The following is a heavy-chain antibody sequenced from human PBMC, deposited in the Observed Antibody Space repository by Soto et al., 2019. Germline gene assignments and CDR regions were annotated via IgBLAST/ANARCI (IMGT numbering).Heavy chain of an antibody. D-gene: IGHD2-15*01. CDR3: ARDSPLGYCSGGSCYSGYYYGMDV. CDR1: GGSISSGGYY. V-gene: IGHV4-31*02. CDR2: IYYSGST. J-gene: IGHJ6*02. Sequence: PSETLSLTCTVSGGSISSGGYYWSWIRQHPGKGLEWIGYIYYSGSTYYNPSLKSRVTISVDTSKNQFSLKLSSVTAADTAVYYCARDSPLGYCSGGSCYSGYYYGMDVWGQGTTVTVSS.